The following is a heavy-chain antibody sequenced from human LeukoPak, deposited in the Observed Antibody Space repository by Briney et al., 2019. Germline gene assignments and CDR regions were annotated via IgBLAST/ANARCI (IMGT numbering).Heavy chain of an antibody. D-gene: IGHD1-26*01. J-gene: IGHJ4*02. Sequence: GGSLRLSCAASGFTFSSYAMSWVRQAPGKGLEWVSAISGSGGSTYYADSVKGRFTISGDNSKNTLYLQMNSLRAEDTAVYYCAKQYSGSYYLFDYWGQGTLVTVSS. CDR3: AKQYSGSYYLFDY. V-gene: IGHV3-23*01. CDR1: GFTFSSYA. CDR2: ISGSGGST.